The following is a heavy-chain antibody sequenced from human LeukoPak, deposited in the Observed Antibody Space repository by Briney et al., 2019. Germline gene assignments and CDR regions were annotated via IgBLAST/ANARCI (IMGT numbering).Heavy chain of an antibody. J-gene: IGHJ4*02. CDR1: GYSFTSFW. CDR3: ARSMGTSTSWYSIGPSDY. V-gene: IGHV5-51*01. CDR2: IFAADSDT. Sequence: GESLKISCKGSGYSFTSFWIAWVRQMPGKGLEWMGIIFAADSDTRYSPSFQGHVTISADKSINTAYLQWSSLKASDTAMYYCARSMGTSTSWYSIGPSDYWGQGTLVTVSS. D-gene: IGHD2-2*01.